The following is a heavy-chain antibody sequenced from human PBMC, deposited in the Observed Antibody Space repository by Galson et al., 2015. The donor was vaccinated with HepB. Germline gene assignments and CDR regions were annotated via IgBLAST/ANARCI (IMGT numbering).Heavy chain of an antibody. J-gene: IGHJ4*02. CDR3: ARGYSSSPPGFDY. CDR1: GYSFTDYW. D-gene: IGHD6-6*01. Sequence: QSGAEVKKPGESLKISCKGSGYSFTDYWIGWVRQMPGKGLEWMGILYPSDSDTRYSPSFQGQATMSADKSISTAYLQWSSLKASDTAMYYCARGYSSSPPGFDYWGQGTLVTVSS. CDR2: LYPSDSDT. V-gene: IGHV5-51*01.